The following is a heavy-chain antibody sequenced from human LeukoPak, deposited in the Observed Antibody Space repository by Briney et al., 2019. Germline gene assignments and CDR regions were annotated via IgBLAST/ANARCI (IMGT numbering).Heavy chain of an antibody. V-gene: IGHV3-30*04. Sequence: GGSLRLSCAASGFTFSSYAMHWVRQAPGKGLEWVAVISYDGSNKYYADSVKGRFTISRDNSKNTLYLQMNSLRAEDTAVYYCARERTTIMSGTAIGGYWGQGTLVTVSS. CDR1: GFTFSSYA. D-gene: IGHD4-11*01. CDR2: ISYDGSNK. CDR3: ARERTTIMSGTAIGGY. J-gene: IGHJ4*02.